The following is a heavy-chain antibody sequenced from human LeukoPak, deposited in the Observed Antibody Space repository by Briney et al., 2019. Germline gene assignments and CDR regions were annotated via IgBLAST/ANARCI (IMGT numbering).Heavy chain of an antibody. V-gene: IGHV3-9*01. J-gene: IGHJ6*02. CDR3: AKDSGGGSSDSYYYYGMDV. Sequence: PGRSLRLSCAASGFTFDDYAMHWVRQAPGKGLEWVSGISWNSGSIGYADSVKGRFTISRDNAKNSLYLQTNSLRAEDTALYYCAKDSGGGSSDSYYYYGMDVWGQGTTVTVSS. CDR2: ISWNSGSI. D-gene: IGHD6-6*01. CDR1: GFTFDDYA.